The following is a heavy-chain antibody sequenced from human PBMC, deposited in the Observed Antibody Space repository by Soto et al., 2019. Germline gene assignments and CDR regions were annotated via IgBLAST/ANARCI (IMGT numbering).Heavy chain of an antibody. Sequence: QVQLQESGPGLVKPSETLSLTCTVSGGSVSSGSYYWSWIRQPPGKGLEWIGYIYYSGSTNYNPSLKSRVTISVDTSKNQFSLKLSSVTAADTAVYYCARGVTTIEFDPWGQGTLDTVSS. J-gene: IGHJ5*02. CDR1: GGSVSSGSYY. CDR3: ARGVTTIEFDP. V-gene: IGHV4-61*01. D-gene: IGHD4-4*01. CDR2: IYYSGST.